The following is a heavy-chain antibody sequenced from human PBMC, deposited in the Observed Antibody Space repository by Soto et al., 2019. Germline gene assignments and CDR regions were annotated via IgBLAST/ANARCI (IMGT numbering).Heavy chain of an antibody. V-gene: IGHV3-74*01. D-gene: IGHD3-10*01. CDR3: ADSWLPTSY. CDR2: ISPDGRTT. CDR1: GFSFSHYL. Sequence: HPGGSLRLSCAASGFSFSHYLMHWVRQAPGRGLVWVSRISPDGRTTTYADSVKGRFTISRDNAKSTLYLQMNSLTVEDGAVYYCADSWLPTSYWGPGTLVTVSS. J-gene: IGHJ4*02.